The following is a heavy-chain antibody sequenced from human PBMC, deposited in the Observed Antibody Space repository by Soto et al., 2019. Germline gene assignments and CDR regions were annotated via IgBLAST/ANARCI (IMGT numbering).Heavy chain of an antibody. D-gene: IGHD2-21*02. CDR1: GGTFSSYA. CDR3: ARDHTYCGGDCYPYFDY. CDR2: IIPIFGTA. Sequence: AASVKVSCKASGGTFSSYAISWVRQAPGQGLEWMGGIIPIFGTANYAQKFQGRVTITADESTSTAYVELSSLRSEDTAVYYCARDHTYCGGDCYPYFDYWGQGTLVTVSS. V-gene: IGHV1-69*13. J-gene: IGHJ4*02.